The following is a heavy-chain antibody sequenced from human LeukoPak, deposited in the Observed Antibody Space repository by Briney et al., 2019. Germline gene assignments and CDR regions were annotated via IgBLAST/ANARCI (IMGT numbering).Heavy chain of an antibody. CDR3: ARGMYLVLLDY. J-gene: IGHJ4*02. Sequence: SETLSLTCAVYGGSFSGYYWSWIRQHPGKGLEWIGYIYYSGSTYYNPSLKSRVTISVDTSKNQFSLKLSSVTAADTAVYYCARGMYLVLLDYWGQGTLVTVSS. V-gene: IGHV4-31*11. D-gene: IGHD4/OR15-4a*01. CDR2: IYYSGST. CDR1: GGSFSGYY.